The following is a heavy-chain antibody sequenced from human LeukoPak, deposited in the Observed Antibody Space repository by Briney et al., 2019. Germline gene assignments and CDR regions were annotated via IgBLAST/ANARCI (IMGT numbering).Heavy chain of an antibody. D-gene: IGHD3-3*01. CDR2: IYYSGST. CDR3: AISFPPPYYDFWSGYPYFDY. CDR1: GGSISSSSYY. Sequence: SETLSLTCTVSGGSISSSSYYWGWIRQPPGKGPEWIGSIYYSGSTYYNPSPKSRVTISVDTSKNQFSLKLSSVTAADTAVYYCAISFPPPYYDFWSGYPYFDYWGQGTLVTVSS. J-gene: IGHJ4*02. V-gene: IGHV4-39*01.